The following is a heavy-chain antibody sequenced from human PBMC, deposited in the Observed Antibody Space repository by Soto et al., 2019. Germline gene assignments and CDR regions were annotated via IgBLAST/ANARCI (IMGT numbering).Heavy chain of an antibody. D-gene: IGHD3-3*01. CDR3: ARIKLVEWFFINVDVYDMDV. Sequence: GGSLRLSCVASGFSLSDYAVNWVRQAPGKGLEWVSFISSDSRTIYYADSVEGRFTVSRDNARDSVSLQMDSLRDEDAAVYYCARIKLVEWFFINVDVYDMDVWGQGTPVTVSS. J-gene: IGHJ6*02. V-gene: IGHV3-48*02. CDR1: GFSLSDYA. CDR2: ISSDSRTI.